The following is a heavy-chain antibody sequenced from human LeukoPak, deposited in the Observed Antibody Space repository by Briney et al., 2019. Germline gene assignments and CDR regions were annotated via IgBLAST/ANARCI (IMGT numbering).Heavy chain of an antibody. Sequence: ASVKVSCKASGGTFSSYAISWVRQAPGQGLEWMGGIIPIFGTANYAQKFQGRVTITADESTSTAYMELSSLRSEDTAVYYCARSKDYDFWSGYRNWSDPWGQGTLVTVSS. CDR2: IIPIFGTA. CDR3: ARSKDYDFWSGYRNWSDP. V-gene: IGHV1-69*01. CDR1: GGTFSSYA. J-gene: IGHJ5*02. D-gene: IGHD3-3*01.